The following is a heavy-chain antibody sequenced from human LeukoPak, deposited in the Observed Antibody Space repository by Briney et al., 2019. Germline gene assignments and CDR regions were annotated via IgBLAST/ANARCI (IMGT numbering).Heavy chain of an antibody. V-gene: IGHV3-53*01. D-gene: IGHD2-15*01. J-gene: IGHJ6*02. Sequence: GGSLRLSCAASGFTVSSNYMSWVRQAPGKGLEWVSVIYSGGSTYYADFVKGRFTISRDNSKNTLYLQMNSLRAEDTAVYYCATPGGGGSCFLSLCYYGMDVWGQGTTVTVSS. CDR3: ATPGGGGSCFLSLCYYGMDV. CDR2: IYSGGST. CDR1: GFTVSSNY.